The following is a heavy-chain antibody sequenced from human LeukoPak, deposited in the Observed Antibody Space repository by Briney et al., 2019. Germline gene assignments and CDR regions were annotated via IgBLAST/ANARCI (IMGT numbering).Heavy chain of an antibody. CDR1: GFTFSSYA. Sequence: QSGGSLRLSCAASGFTFSSYAMHWVRQAPGKGLEWVAVISYDGSNKYYADSVKGRFTISRDNSKNTLYLQMNSLRAEDTAVYYCARVVMVRDVHFDYWGQGTLVTVSS. J-gene: IGHJ4*02. CDR3: ARVVMVRDVHFDY. V-gene: IGHV3-30-3*01. CDR2: ISYDGSNK. D-gene: IGHD3-10*01.